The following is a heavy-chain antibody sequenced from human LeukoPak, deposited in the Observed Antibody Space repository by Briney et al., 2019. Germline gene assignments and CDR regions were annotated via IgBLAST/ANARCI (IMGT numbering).Heavy chain of an antibody. J-gene: IGHJ4*02. V-gene: IGHV3-48*01. CDR1: VFTFSSYS. D-gene: IGHD6-6*01. Sequence: PVGSLRLSCAASVFTFSSYSMNWVRQAPGKGLEWVSYISSSSSTIYYADSVKGRFTISRDNAKNSLYLQMNSLRAEDTAVYYCAREFGSSSSGSDYWGQGTLVTVSS. CDR2: ISSSSSTI. CDR3: AREFGSSSSGSDY.